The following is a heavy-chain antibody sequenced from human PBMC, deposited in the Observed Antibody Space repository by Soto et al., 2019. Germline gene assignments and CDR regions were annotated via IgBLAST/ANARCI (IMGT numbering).Heavy chain of an antibody. V-gene: IGHV3-23*01. CDR3: AKNRYSDSSGDYYDF. J-gene: IGHJ4*02. D-gene: IGHD3-22*01. Sequence: GSLRLSCAASGFTFSNYAMSWVRQAPGKGLEWVSGIGGRATSAYYADSVKGRFAISRDNAYNTLFLQLNSLRAEDTAVYYCAKNRYSDSSGDYYDFWGQGTLVTVSS. CDR2: IGGRATSA. CDR1: GFTFSNYA.